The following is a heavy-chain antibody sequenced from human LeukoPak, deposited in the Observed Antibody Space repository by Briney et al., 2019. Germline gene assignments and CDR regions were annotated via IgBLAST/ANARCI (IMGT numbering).Heavy chain of an antibody. CDR2: INWNGGSR. J-gene: IGHJ5*02. D-gene: IGHD1-7*01. V-gene: IGHV3-20*04. Sequence: GGSLRLSCAASGLTFDDYGMSWVRQAPGKGLEWVSGINWNGGSRGYADCVKGRFTFSRDNANNSLYLQMNSLRAEDTALYYCARETGTTFGWFDPWGQGTLVTVSS. CDR3: ARETGTTFGWFDP. CDR1: GLTFDDYG.